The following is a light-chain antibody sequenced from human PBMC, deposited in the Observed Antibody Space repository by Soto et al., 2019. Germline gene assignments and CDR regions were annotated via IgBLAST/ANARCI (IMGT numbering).Light chain of an antibody. Sequence: DIQMTQSPSSLSASVGDRVTITCRASQNIGRFLNWHQQKPAKAPNVLINVASTLRSGVPSRFSGSGSGTDFNLTINSLQPEDFATYFCRQSFTTPLTFGGGTKVDIK. CDR3: RQSFTTPLT. J-gene: IGKJ4*01. CDR2: VAS. CDR1: QNIGRF. V-gene: IGKV1-39*01.